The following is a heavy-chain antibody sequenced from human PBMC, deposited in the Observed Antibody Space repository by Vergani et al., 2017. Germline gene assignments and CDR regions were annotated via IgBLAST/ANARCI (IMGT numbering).Heavy chain of an antibody. CDR2: IYYSGST. Sequence: QLQLQESGPGLVKPSETLSLTCTVSGGSISSSSYYLGWIRQPPGKGLEWIGSIYYSGSTYYNPSLKSRVTISVDTSKNQFSLKLSSVTAADTAVYYCARQGITILPVGEYFDLWGRGTLVTVSS. J-gene: IGHJ2*01. D-gene: IGHD3-3*01. V-gene: IGHV4-39*01. CDR1: GGSISSSSYY. CDR3: ARQGITILPVGEYFDL.